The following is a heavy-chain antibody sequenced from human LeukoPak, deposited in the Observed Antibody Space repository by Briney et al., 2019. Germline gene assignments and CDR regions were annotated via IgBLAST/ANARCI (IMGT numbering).Heavy chain of an antibody. CDR3: ASLRERSYYARGFDY. Sequence: PSETLSPTCTVSGGSISSSSYYWGWIRQPPGKGLEWIGSIYYSGSTYYNPSLKSRVTISVDTSKNQFSLKLRSVTAAGTAVYYCASLRERSYYARGFDYWGQGTLVTVSS. CDR2: IYYSGST. CDR1: GGSISSSSYY. V-gene: IGHV4-39*01. J-gene: IGHJ4*02. D-gene: IGHD1-26*01.